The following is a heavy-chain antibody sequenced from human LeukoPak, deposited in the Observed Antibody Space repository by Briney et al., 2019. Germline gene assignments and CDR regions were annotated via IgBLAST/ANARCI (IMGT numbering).Heavy chain of an antibody. CDR1: GYTFTGYY. J-gene: IGHJ6*02. CDR2: INPNSGGT. CDR3: ASAEYVDYYYYGMDV. Sequence: GASVKVSCKAPGYTFTGYYMHWVRQAPGQGLEWMGWINPNSGGTNYAQKFQGRVTMTRDTSISTAYMELSRLRSDDTAVYYCASAEYVDYYYYGMDVWGQGTTVTVSS. D-gene: IGHD1-14*01. V-gene: IGHV1-2*02.